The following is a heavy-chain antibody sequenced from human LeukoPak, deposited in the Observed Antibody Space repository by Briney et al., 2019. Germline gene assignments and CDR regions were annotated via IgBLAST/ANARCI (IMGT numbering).Heavy chain of an antibody. D-gene: IGHD4-17*01. CDR2: INHSGST. J-gene: IGHJ4*02. V-gene: IGHV4-34*01. CDR1: GGSFSGYY. Sequence: SETLSLTCAVYGGSFSGYYWSWIRQPPGKGLEWIGEINHSGSTNYNPSLKSRVTISVDTSKNQFSLKLSSVTAADTAVYYCARSTVLFDYWGQGTLVTVSS. CDR3: ARSTVLFDY.